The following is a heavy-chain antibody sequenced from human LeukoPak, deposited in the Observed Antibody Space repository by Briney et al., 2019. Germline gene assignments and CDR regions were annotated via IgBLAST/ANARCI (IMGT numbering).Heavy chain of an antibody. CDR2: IYPDDSDT. D-gene: IGHD5-24*01. Sequence: GESLKISCKGSGYSFSDYWIGWVRQMPGKGPEWMGIIYPDDSDTRYSPSFQGQVTISADKSITPAYLQWSSLKASDTAIYYCARPLEMATITSLNYWGQGTLVTVSS. V-gene: IGHV5-51*01. CDR3: ARPLEMATITSLNY. J-gene: IGHJ4*02. CDR1: GYSFSDYW.